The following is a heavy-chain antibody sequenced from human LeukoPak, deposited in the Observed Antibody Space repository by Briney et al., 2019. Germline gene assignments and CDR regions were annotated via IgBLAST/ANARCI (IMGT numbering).Heavy chain of an antibody. D-gene: IGHD2-2*01. V-gene: IGHV3-74*03. CDR1: GFTISSYW. CDR2: MNTDGSST. J-gene: IGHJ4*02. CDR3: ARDRYCTTTRCSDY. Sequence: GGSLRLSCAASGFTISSYWMHWVRQAPGKGLGWVSRMNTDGSSTTYADSVKGRFTISRDNAKNTLYLEMNSLRGEDTAVYYCARDRYCTTTRCSDYWGQGTLVTVSS.